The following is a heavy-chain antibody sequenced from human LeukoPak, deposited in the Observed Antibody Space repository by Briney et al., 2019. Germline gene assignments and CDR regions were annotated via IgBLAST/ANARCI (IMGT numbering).Heavy chain of an antibody. Sequence: PSETLSLTCAVYGGSFSGYYWSWIRQPPGKGLEWIGEINHSGSTNYNPSLKSRVTISVDTSKNQFSLGLDSVSAADTAVYYCASPRGFSYGYFDHWGQGSLVTVSS. J-gene: IGHJ4*02. CDR1: GGSFSGYY. CDR3: ASPRGFSYGYFDH. V-gene: IGHV4-34*01. D-gene: IGHD5-18*01. CDR2: INHSGST.